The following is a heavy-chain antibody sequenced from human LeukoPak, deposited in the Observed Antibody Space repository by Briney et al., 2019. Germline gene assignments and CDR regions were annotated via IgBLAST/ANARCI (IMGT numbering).Heavy chain of an antibody. CDR3: ATRTGSGFDAFDI. Sequence: SETLSLTCTVSGDSISSSSFYWGWIRQPPGKGLEWIGSIYYSGSTYYDPSLKSRVTISVDTSKNQFPLKLSSVTAADTAVYYCATRTGSGFDAFDIWGQGTMITVSS. V-gene: IGHV4-39*01. CDR2: IYYSGST. D-gene: IGHD3-22*01. J-gene: IGHJ3*02. CDR1: GDSISSSSFY.